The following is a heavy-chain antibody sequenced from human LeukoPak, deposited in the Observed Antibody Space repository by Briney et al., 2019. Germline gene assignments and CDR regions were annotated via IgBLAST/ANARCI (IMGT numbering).Heavy chain of an antibody. J-gene: IGHJ5*02. CDR1: GFTFDDYA. D-gene: IGHD3-9*01. CDR2: ISWNSGSI. Sequence: QPGGSLRLSCAASGFTFDDYAMHWVRQAPGKGLEWVSGISWNSGSIGYADSVKGRFTISRDNAKNSLYLQMNSLRAEDTALYYCAKSIGADILTGIFQFDPWGQGTLVTVSS. V-gene: IGHV3-9*01. CDR3: AKSIGADILTGIFQFDP.